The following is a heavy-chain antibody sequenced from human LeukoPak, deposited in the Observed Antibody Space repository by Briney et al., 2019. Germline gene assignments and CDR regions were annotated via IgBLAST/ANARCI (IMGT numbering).Heavy chain of an antibody. CDR2: ISYDGSNK. V-gene: IGHV3-30*18. Sequence: GRSLRLSCAASGFTFSSYGMHWVRQAPGKGLEWVAVISYDGSNKYYADSVKGRFTISRDNSKNTLYLQMNSLRAEDTAVYYCAKADAGKTDAFDIWGQGTMVTVSS. J-gene: IGHJ3*02. CDR3: AKADAGKTDAFDI. CDR1: GFTFSSYG. D-gene: IGHD5-24*01.